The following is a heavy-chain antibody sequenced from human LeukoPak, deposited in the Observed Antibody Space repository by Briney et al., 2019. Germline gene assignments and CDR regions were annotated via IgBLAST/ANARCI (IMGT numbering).Heavy chain of an antibody. CDR2: INPNSGGT. V-gene: IGHV1-2*02. D-gene: IGHD1-26*01. CDR1: GYTFTGYY. Sequence: ASVKVSCKASGYTFTGYYMHWVRQAPGQGLEWMGWINPNSGGTNYAQKFQGRVTMTRDTSISTAYMELSRLRSDDTAVYYCAREDLVGATFYGMDVWGQGTTVTVS. J-gene: IGHJ6*02. CDR3: AREDLVGATFYGMDV.